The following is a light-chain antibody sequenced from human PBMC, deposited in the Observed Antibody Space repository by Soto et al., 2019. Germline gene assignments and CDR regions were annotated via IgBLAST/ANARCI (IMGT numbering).Light chain of an antibody. Sequence: EIVLTQSPATLSLSPGERATLSCRASQSVSSYLAWYQQKPGQAPRLLIYDASNRATGIPARFSGSGSGTDFTLTISGLEPEDFAVYYCQQRSKAFGQGTKLEIK. V-gene: IGKV3-11*01. CDR2: DAS. J-gene: IGKJ2*01. CDR3: QQRSKA. CDR1: QSVSSY.